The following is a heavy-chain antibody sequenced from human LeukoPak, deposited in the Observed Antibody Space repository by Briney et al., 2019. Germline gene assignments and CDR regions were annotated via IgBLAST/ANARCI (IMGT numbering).Heavy chain of an antibody. D-gene: IGHD2-2*01. CDR1: GYTFTGYY. J-gene: IGHJ6*02. Sequence: ASVPVSCKASGYTFTGYYMHWVRQAPGQGLEWMGWINPYSGGTNYAQKFQGRVTMTRDTSISTAYMELSRLRSDDTAVYYCATNPLTSAPMDVWGQGTTVTVSS. V-gene: IGHV1-2*02. CDR2: INPYSGGT. CDR3: ATNPLTSAPMDV.